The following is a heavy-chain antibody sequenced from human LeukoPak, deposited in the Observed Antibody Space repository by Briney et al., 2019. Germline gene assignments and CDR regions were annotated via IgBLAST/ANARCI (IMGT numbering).Heavy chain of an antibody. CDR1: GFTFSDYY. V-gene: IGHV3-11*01. Sequence: GGSLRLSCAASGFTFSDYYMSWIRQAPGKGLEGVSYINSSGSTIYYADSVKGRFTISRDNAENSLYLQMNSLRAEDTAVYYCAREIYYYYVWGGFDPWGQGTLVTVSS. J-gene: IGHJ5*02. CDR3: AREIYYYYVWGGFDP. CDR2: INSSGSTI. D-gene: IGHD3-16*01.